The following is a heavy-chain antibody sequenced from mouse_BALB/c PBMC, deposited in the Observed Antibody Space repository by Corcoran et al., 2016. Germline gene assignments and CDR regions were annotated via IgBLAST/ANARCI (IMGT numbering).Heavy chain of an antibody. J-gene: IGHJ3*01. CDR2: INTYTGEP. D-gene: IGHD2-2*01. CDR1: GYTFTNYG. Sequence: QIQLVQSGPELKKPGETVKISCKASGYTFTNYGMNWVKQAPGKGLKWMGWINTYTGEPTYADDFKGRFAFSLETSASTAYLQINNLKNEDMATYFCARSYGYDASWFAYWGQGTLVTVSA. CDR3: ARSYGYDASWFAY. V-gene: IGHV9-1*02.